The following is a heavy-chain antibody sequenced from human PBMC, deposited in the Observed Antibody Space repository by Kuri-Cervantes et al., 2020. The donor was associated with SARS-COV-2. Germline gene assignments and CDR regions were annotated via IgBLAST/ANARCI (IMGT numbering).Heavy chain of an antibody. CDR1: GGSISSSSYY. CDR3: ARATMGDYYYYMDV. Sequence: SETLSLTCTVSGGSISSSSYYWGWIRQPPGKGLEWIGSIYYGGSTYYNPSLKSRVTISVDTSKNQFSLKLSSVTAADTAVYYCARATMGDYYYYMDVWGKGTTVTVSS. J-gene: IGHJ6*03. D-gene: IGHD3-10*01. V-gene: IGHV4-39*07. CDR2: IYYGGST.